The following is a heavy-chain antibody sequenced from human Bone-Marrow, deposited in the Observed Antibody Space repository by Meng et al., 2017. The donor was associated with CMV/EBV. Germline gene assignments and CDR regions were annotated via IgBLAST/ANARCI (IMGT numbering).Heavy chain of an antibody. Sequence: GSLRLSCTVSGGSISSYYWSWIRQPPGKGLEWIGYMYCSGSTNYNTSLKSRVTISVDTSKNPFSLKLSSVTAADTAVYYRARAGDHAFLEWQRYHYYGMDVWGQGTTVTVSS. CDR2: MYCSGST. J-gene: IGHJ6*02. V-gene: IGHV4-59*01. CDR1: GGSISSYY. D-gene: IGHD3-3*02. CDR3: ARAGDHAFLEWQRYHYYGMDV.